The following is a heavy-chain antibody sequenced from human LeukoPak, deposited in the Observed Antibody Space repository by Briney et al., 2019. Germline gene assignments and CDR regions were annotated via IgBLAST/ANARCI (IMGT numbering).Heavy chain of an antibody. CDR3: AKSRGSGLLLPQAADY. J-gene: IGHJ4*02. V-gene: IGHV3-30*02. CDR1: GFTFSSYG. D-gene: IGHD3-10*01. CDR2: IRYDGSNK. Sequence: PGGSLRLSCAASGFTFSSYGMHWVRQAPGKGLEWVAFIRYDGSNKYYADSVKGRFTISRDNSKNTLYLQMNSLRAEDTAVYYCAKSRGSGLLLPQAADYWGQGTLVTVSS.